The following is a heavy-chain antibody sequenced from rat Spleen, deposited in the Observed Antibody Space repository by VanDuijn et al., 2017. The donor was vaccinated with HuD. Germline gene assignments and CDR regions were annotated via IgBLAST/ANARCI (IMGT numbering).Heavy chain of an antibody. J-gene: IGHJ2*01. Sequence: QVQLKESGPGLVQPSQTLSLACTVSGFSLTSYHVHWVRQPSGKGLEWMGVIWTGGNTESNSTLKSRLSISRDTSKSQVFLKINSLQTEDTATYYCARELPGYNPFDYWGQGVMVTVSS. CDR1: GFSLTSYH. CDR3: ARELPGYNPFDY. V-gene: IGHV2-43*01. CDR2: IWTGGNT. D-gene: IGHD1-4*01.